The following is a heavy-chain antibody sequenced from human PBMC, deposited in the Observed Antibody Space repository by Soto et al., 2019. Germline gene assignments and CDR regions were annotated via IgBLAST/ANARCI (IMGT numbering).Heavy chain of an antibody. CDR1: GGTFSSYA. J-gene: IGHJ6*02. V-gene: IGHV1-69*01. D-gene: IGHD2-2*01. Sequence: QVQLVQSGAEVKKPGSSVKVSCKASGGTFSSYAISWVRQAPGQGLEWMGGIIPIFGTANYAQKFQGRVTITADESTRTVYMELSSLRSEDTAVYYCARGAVPAATYYYYGMDVWGQGTTVTVSS. CDR3: ARGAVPAATYYYYGMDV. CDR2: IIPIFGTA.